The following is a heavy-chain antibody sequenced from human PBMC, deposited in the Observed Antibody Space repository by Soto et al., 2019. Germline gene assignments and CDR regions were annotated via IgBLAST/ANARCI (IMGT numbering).Heavy chain of an antibody. J-gene: IGHJ4*02. V-gene: IGHV4-4*02. CDR1: GGSISSSNW. CDR3: ARDIYCTNGVCYRLLEY. Sequence: SETLSLTCAVSGGSISSSNWWICVRQPPGKGLELIWEIYHSGSTNYNPSLKSRVTISVDKSKNQFSLKLSSVTAADTAVYYCARDIYCTNGVCYRLLEYWGQGTLVTVSS. CDR2: IYHSGST. D-gene: IGHD2-8*01.